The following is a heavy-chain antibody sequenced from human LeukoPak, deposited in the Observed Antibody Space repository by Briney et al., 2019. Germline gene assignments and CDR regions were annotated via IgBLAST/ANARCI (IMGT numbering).Heavy chain of an antibody. V-gene: IGHV1-69*04. Sequence: GASVKVSCKASGGTFSSYAISWVRQAPGQGLEWMGRIIPILGIANYTQKFKGRVTITADKSTSTAYMGLSSLRSEDTAVYYCARAPSYCSSTSGSIGGYWGQGTLVTVSS. J-gene: IGHJ4*02. CDR2: IIPILGIA. CDR3: ARAPSYCSSTSGSIGGY. D-gene: IGHD2-2*01. CDR1: GGTFSSYA.